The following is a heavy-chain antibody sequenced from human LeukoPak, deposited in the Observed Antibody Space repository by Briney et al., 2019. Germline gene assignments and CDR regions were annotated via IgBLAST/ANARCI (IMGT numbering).Heavy chain of an antibody. Sequence: PSETLSLTCSVPSGSISSYYWSWIRQSPEKGLELIGYIYYSGRTNYNPSLKSRVTISIDTSTNQFSLKLSSGTAADTAVYYCARPRSSDNSASAFDMWGQGTMVTVSS. V-gene: IGHV4-59*08. CDR3: ARPRSSDNSASAFDM. CDR2: IYYSGRT. D-gene: IGHD3-22*01. J-gene: IGHJ3*02. CDR1: SGSISSYY.